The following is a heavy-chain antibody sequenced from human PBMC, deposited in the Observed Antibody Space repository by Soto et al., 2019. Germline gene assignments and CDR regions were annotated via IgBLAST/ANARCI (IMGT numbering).Heavy chain of an antibody. V-gene: IGHV4-59*08. CDR1: GGSISSYY. D-gene: IGHD3-10*01. J-gene: IGHJ4*02. CDR2: IYYSGST. Sequence: SETLSLTCTVSGGSISSYYWSWIRQPPGKGLEWIGYIYYSGSTNYNPSLKSRVTISVDTSKNQFSLKLSSVTAADTAVYYCAKGHSGFDYWGQGPLVTVSS. CDR3: AKGHSGFDY.